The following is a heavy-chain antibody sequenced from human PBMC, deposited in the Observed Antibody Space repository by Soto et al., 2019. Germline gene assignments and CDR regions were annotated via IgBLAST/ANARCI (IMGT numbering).Heavy chain of an antibody. CDR3: AKVGLWFGELLYYFDY. V-gene: IGHV3-23*01. CDR2: ISGSGGST. J-gene: IGHJ4*02. CDR1: GFTFSSYA. D-gene: IGHD3-10*01. Sequence: EVQLLESGGGLVQPGGSLRLSCAASGFTFSSYAMSWVHQAPGKGLEWVSAISGSGGSTYYADSVKGRFTISRDNSKNTLYLQMNSLRAEDTAVYYCAKVGLWFGELLYYFDYWGQGTLVTVSS.